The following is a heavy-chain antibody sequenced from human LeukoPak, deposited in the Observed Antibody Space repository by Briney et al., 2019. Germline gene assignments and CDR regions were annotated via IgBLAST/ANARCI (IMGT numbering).Heavy chain of an antibody. CDR2: IYSSGST. CDR3: ARDRSGWYEPGFDY. CDR1: GGSVTSGGYY. D-gene: IGHD6-19*01. Sequence: SETLSLTCTVSGGSVTSGGYYWSWIRRPPGTGPEWIGCIYSSGSTKYNPSLKSRVTISGDTSKNQFSLELSSVTAADTAVYYCARDRSGWYEPGFDYWGQGTLVTVSS. V-gene: IGHV4-61*08. J-gene: IGHJ4*02.